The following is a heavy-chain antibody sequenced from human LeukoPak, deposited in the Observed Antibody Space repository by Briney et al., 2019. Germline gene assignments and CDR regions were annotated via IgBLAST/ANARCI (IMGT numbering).Heavy chain of an antibody. CDR3: ARAITYYYGSASCYMYWFDP. J-gene: IGHJ5*02. CDR2: ISYSGST. CDR1: GASISIADYF. V-gene: IGHV4-30-4*01. Sequence: SSETLSLTCTVSGASISIADYFWSWIRQPSGKGLEWIGYISYSGSTYYNPSLKSRVTISVDTSKNQFSLKLRSVAAADTAVYYCARAITYYYGSASCYMYWFDPWGQGTLVTVSS. D-gene: IGHD3-10*01.